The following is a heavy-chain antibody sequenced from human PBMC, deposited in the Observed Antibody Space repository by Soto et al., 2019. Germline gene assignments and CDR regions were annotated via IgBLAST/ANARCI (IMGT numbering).Heavy chain of an antibody. V-gene: IGHV3-30-3*01. D-gene: IGHD2-8*01. CDR2: ISRDGSSK. CDR3: ARSRNGAVPDSINF. J-gene: IGHJ4*02. CDR1: GFTFRRYA. Sequence: GGSLRLSCAASGFTFRRYAMHWVRQAPGEGLEWVAVISRDGSSKYYGDSAKGRFTVSRDNSNNTLYLSMTSLRPDDTAVFYCARSRNGAVPDSINFWGQGTLVTVSS.